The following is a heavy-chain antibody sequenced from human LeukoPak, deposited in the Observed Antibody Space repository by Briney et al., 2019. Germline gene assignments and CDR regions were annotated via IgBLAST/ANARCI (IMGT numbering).Heavy chain of an antibody. V-gene: IGHV1-18*04. Sequence: ASVKVSCKASGYTFTGYYMHWVRQAPGQGLEWMGWISAYNGNTNYAQKLQGRVTMTTDTFTSTAYMELRSLRSDDTAVYYCARDMTVRGVIIVGYWGQGTLVTVSS. D-gene: IGHD3-10*01. CDR2: ISAYNGNT. CDR3: ARDMTVRGVIIVGY. CDR1: GYTFTGYY. J-gene: IGHJ4*02.